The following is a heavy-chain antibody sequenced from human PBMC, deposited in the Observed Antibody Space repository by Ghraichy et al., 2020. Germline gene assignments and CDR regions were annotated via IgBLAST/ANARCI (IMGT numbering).Heavy chain of an antibody. CDR2: ISYDGAKH. D-gene: IGHD2-2*02. V-gene: IGHV3-30*03. CDR3: ARVSRAIRFVLREAFDY. Sequence: GGSLRLSCAASGFRFNTYDIHWVRQAPGKGLEWVALISYDGAKHIYEGSLKGRFNISRDNSKNTVYLQMNSLTTEDTALYFCARVSRAIRFVLREAFDYWGQGTLVTVSS. CDR1: GFRFNTYD. J-gene: IGHJ4*02.